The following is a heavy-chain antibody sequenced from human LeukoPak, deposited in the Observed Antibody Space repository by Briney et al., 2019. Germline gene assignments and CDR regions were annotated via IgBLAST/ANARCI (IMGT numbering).Heavy chain of an antibody. D-gene: IGHD4-23*01. Sequence: GGSLRLSCAASGFTFSSYGMHWVRQAPGKGLEWVAVISYDGTNKYYADSVKGRFAISRDNSKNTLYLQMNSLRAEDTAVYYCAGGNSHFDSWGQGTLVTASS. V-gene: IGHV3-30*03. CDR2: ISYDGTNK. CDR1: GFTFSSYG. J-gene: IGHJ4*02. CDR3: AGGNSHFDS.